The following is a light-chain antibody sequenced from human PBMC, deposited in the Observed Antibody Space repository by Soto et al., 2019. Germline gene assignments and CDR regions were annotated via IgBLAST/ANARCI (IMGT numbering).Light chain of an antibody. Sequence: DIQLTQSPSFLSASVGDRVTITCQASQDVGNCLNWYQQKAGRAPKFLMQDASNLETGVPSRFSGSGSGKYFSFTITSLQPEDVATYYCQQCRDVPLTFGGGTKVDIK. J-gene: IGKJ4*01. CDR2: DAS. CDR1: QDVGNC. V-gene: IGKV1-33*01. CDR3: QQCRDVPLT.